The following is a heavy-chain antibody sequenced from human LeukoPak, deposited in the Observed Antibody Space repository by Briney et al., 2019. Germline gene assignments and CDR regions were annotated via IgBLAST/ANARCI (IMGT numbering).Heavy chain of an antibody. CDR1: GFTFSSYW. CDR3: ARDLRSGGSCYFDY. D-gene: IGHD2-15*01. Sequence: GGSLRLSCAASGFTFSSYWMHWVRQAPGKGLVWVSRINSDGSSTNYADSVKGRFTIFRDNAKNTLYLQMNSLRAEDTAMYYCARDLRSGGSCYFDYWGQGTLVTVSS. CDR2: INSDGSST. V-gene: IGHV3-74*01. J-gene: IGHJ4*02.